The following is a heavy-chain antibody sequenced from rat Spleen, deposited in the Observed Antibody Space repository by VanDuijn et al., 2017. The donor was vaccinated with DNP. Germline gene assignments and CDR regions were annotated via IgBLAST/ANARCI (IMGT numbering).Heavy chain of an antibody. CDR1: GFTFSDYD. CDR3: TYGYGGPDY. D-gene: IGHD1-11*01. V-gene: IGHV5-25*01. J-gene: IGHJ2*01. Sequence: EVQLVESGGGLVQPGRSLKLSCAASGFTFSDYDMAWVRQAPTKGLEWVASIRTSGGNTYYRDSVKGRFTVSRDNAKSTLYLQMDSLRSEDTATYYCTYGYGGPDYWGQGVMVTVSS. CDR2: IRTSGGNT.